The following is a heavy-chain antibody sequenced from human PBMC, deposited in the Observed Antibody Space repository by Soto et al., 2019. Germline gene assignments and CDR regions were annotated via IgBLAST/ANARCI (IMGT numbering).Heavy chain of an antibody. CDR2: IYGDDDK. CDR1: GFSLRTGAVG. Sequence: QITLKESGPALVNPTQTLTLTCTFSGFSLRTGAVGVGWIRQPPGKALEWLALIYGDDDKRYSPSLKSRLTIPKDTPKNQVVLTMTNMDPVDTATYYCAHRGDLLFGYWGQGTLVTVSS. J-gene: IGHJ4*02. CDR3: AHRGDLLFGY. D-gene: IGHD3-9*01. V-gene: IGHV2-5*02.